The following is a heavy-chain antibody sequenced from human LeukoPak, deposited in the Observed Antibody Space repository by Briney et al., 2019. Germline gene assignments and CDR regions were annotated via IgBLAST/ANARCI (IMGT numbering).Heavy chain of an antibody. D-gene: IGHD3-22*01. CDR2: INPSGGST. V-gene: IGHV1-46*01. CDR3: ARDPSPMIGVVEVDMDV. CDR1: GYTFTSYY. J-gene: IGHJ6*02. Sequence: ASVKVSCKASGYTFTSYYMHWVRQAPGQGLEWMGIINPSGGSTSYAQKLQGRVTMTTDTSTSTAYMELRSLRSDDTAVYYCARDPSPMIGVVEVDMDVWGQGTTVTVSS.